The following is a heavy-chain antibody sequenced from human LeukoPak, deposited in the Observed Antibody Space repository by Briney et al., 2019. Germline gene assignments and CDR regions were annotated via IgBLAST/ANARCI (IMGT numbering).Heavy chain of an antibody. CDR1: GYTFTSYD. D-gene: IGHD3-3*01. CDR2: MNPNSGNT. V-gene: IGHV1-8*01. CDR3: ARDLRVNYDFWSGYGYYMDV. J-gene: IGHJ6*03. Sequence: ASVKVSCKASGYTFTSYDINWVRQATGQGLEWMGWMNPNSGNTGYAQKFQGRVTMTRNTSISTAYMELSSLRSEDTAVYYCARDLRVNYDFWSGYGYYMDVWGKGTTVTVSS.